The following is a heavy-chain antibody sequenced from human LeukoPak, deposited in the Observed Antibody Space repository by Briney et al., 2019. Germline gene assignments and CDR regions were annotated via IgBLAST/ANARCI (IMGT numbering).Heavy chain of an antibody. Sequence: SETLSLTCTVSGGSIGSYYWSWIRQPPGKGLEWIGYIYYSGSTNYNPSLKSRVTISVDTSKNQFSLKLSSVTAADTAVYYCARLMIAAAGSCFDYWGQGTLVTVSS. V-gene: IGHV4-59*01. J-gene: IGHJ4*02. CDR1: GGSIGSYY. CDR3: ARLMIAAAGSCFDY. D-gene: IGHD6-13*01. CDR2: IYYSGST.